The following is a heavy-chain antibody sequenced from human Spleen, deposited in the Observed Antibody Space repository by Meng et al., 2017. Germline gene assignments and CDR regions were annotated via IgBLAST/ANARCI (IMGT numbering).Heavy chain of an antibody. D-gene: IGHD6-13*01. Sequence: SETLSLTCTVSGGSISSYYWSWIRQPPGKALEWIGFIYSSGSTNYNPSLKSRVTISVDTSKNQFSLKLSSVTAADTAVYYCARGGSSYYPHWGQGTLVTAPQ. CDR2: IYSSGST. CDR3: ARGGSSYYPH. J-gene: IGHJ1*01. CDR1: GGSISSYY. V-gene: IGHV4-59*01.